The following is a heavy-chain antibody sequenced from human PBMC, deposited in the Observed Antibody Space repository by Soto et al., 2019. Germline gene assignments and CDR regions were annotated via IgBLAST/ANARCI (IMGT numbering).Heavy chain of an antibody. J-gene: IGHJ4*02. Sequence: GGSLRLSCAASSFTFSIYSMNWVRQAPGKGLEWVSYISSSSTTIYYADSVKGRFTISRDNAKNSLYLQMNSLRAEDTAVYYCAGTSGRCAPGLDHWGQGTLVTVSS. CDR3: AGTSGRCAPGLDH. V-gene: IGHV3-48*01. CDR2: ISSSSTTI. D-gene: IGHD2-15*01. CDR1: SFTFSIYS.